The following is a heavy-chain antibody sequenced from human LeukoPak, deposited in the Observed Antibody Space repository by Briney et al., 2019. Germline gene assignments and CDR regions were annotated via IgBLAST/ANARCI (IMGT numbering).Heavy chain of an antibody. CDR2: ISSSSYI. CDR3: ASAADTDGYDY. D-gene: IGHD5-18*01. CDR1: GFTFSSYS. J-gene: IGHJ4*02. Sequence: GGSLRLSCAASGFTFSSYSMNWVRQAPGKGLEWVSSISSSSYIYYADSVKGRFTISRDNAKNSLYLQINSLRAEDTAVYYCASAADTDGYDYWGQGTLVTVSS. V-gene: IGHV3-21*01.